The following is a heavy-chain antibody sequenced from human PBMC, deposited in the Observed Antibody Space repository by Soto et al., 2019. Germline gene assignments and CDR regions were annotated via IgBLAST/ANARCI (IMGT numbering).Heavy chain of an antibody. V-gene: IGHV3-23*01. D-gene: IGHD2-15*01. CDR1: GFTFSSYA. J-gene: IGHJ3*02. CDR3: AKAKASYCSGGSCYRGAFDI. Sequence: EVQLLESGGGLVQPGGSLRLSCAASGFTFSSYAMSWVRQAPGKGLEWVSAISGSGGSTYYADSVKGRFTISRDNSKNTLYLQMNSLRAEDTAVYYCAKAKASYCSGGSCYRGAFDIWGQGTMVTVSS. CDR2: ISGSGGST.